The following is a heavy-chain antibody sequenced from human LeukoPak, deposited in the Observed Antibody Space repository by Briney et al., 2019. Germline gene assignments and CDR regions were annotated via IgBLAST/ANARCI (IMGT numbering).Heavy chain of an antibody. Sequence: SETLSLTCAVYGGSFSGYYWSWIRQPPGKGLEWIGEINHSGSTNYNPSLKSRATISVDTSKNQFSLKLSSVTAADTAVYYCARLEYGSWYFDYWGQGTLVTVSS. CDR2: INHSGST. J-gene: IGHJ4*02. V-gene: IGHV4-34*01. CDR1: GGSFSGYY. D-gene: IGHD3-10*01. CDR3: ARLEYGSWYFDY.